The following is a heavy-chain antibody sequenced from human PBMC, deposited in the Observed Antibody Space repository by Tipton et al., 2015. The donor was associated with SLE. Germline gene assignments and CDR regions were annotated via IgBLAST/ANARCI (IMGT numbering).Heavy chain of an antibody. Sequence: TLSLTCTVSGGSISSYYWSWIRQPPGKGLEWIGYIYYSGSTNYNPSLKSRVTISVDTSKNQFSLKLSSVTAADTAVYYCARRLWAFDIWGQWTMVTVSS. CDR2: IYYSGST. D-gene: IGHD2-21*01. CDR3: ARRLWAFDI. J-gene: IGHJ3*02. V-gene: IGHV4-59*08. CDR1: GGSISSYY.